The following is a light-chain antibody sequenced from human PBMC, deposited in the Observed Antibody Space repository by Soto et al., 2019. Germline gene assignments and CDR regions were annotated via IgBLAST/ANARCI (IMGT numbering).Light chain of an antibody. J-gene: IGLJ1*01. Sequence: QSALTQPRSVSGSPGQSVTISCTGTSSDVGGHNYVSWYQQHPGKAPKLMISDVSRRPSGVPDRFSGSKSGNTASLTISGLQAEDEADYYCCSYAGGYSYVFGTGTKATVL. CDR1: SSDVGGHNY. V-gene: IGLV2-11*01. CDR2: DVS. CDR3: CSYAGGYSYV.